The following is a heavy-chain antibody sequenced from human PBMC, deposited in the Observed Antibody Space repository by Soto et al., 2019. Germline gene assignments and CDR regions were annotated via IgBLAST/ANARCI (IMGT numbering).Heavy chain of an antibody. D-gene: IGHD3-22*01. CDR3: ARALSDSSGYYFS. CDR2: INPNSGGT. Sequence: GASVKVSCNASGYTFTGYYMHWVRQAPGQGLEWMGWINPNSGGTNYAQKFQGWVTMTRDTSISTAYMELSRLRSDDTAVYYCARALSDSSGYYFSWGQGTLVTGSS. J-gene: IGHJ5*02. V-gene: IGHV1-2*04. CDR1: GYTFTGYY.